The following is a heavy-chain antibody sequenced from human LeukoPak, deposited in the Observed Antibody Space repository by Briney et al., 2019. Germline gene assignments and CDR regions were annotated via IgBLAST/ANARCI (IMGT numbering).Heavy chain of an antibody. CDR1: GGTFSSYA. J-gene: IGHJ6*02. CDR3: AREISLDYDSSGYYYGYYYYGMDV. CDR2: IIPIFGTA. V-gene: IGHV1-69*13. Sequence: SVKVSCKASGGTFSSYAISWVRQAPGQGLEWMGGIIPIFGTANYAQKFQGRVTITADESTSTAYMELSSLGSEDTAVYYCAREISLDYDSSGYYYGYYYYGMDVWGQGTTVTVSS. D-gene: IGHD3-22*01.